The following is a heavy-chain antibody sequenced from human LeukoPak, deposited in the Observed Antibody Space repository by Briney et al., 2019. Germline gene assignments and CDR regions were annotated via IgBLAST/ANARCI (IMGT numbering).Heavy chain of an antibody. V-gene: IGHV3-23*01. D-gene: IGHD6-19*01. CDR2: ISGSGGST. J-gene: IGHJ4*02. CDR3: ADKSSSGWYCDY. CDR1: GFTFSSYA. Sequence: AGGSLRLPCAASGFTFSSYAMSWVRQAPGKGLEWVSAISGSGGSTYYADSVKGRFTISRDNSKNTLYLQMNSLRAEDTAVYYCADKSSSGWYCDYWGQGTLVTVSS.